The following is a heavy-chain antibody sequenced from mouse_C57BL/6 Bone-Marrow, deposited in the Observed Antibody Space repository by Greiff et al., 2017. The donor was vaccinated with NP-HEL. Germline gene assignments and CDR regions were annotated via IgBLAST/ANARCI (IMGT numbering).Heavy chain of an antibody. CDR2: ISSGGSDT. J-gene: IGHJ3*01. V-gene: IGHV5-6*01. Sequence: VQLKQSGGDLVKPGGSLKLSCAASGFTFSSYGMYWVRQTPDKRLEWVATISSGGSDTNYPDSVKGRFTISRDNAKNTLYLQMSSLKSEDTAMYSCASPYDYDVAWFAYWGQGTLVTVSA. CDR1: GFTFSSYG. CDR3: ASPYDYDVAWFAY. D-gene: IGHD2-4*01.